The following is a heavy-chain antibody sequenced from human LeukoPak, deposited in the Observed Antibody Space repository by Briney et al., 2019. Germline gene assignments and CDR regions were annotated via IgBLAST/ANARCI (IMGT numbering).Heavy chain of an antibody. J-gene: IGHJ6*02. V-gene: IGHV4-30-4*01. Sequence: TSETLSLTCTVSGGSISSGDYYWSWIRQSPGKGLEWIGYIYYSGSTYYNPSLKSRVTISVDTSKNQFSLKLSSVTAADTAVYYCARYVHCSSTSCLGYYYYGMDVWGQGTTVTVSS. CDR3: ARYVHCSSTSCLGYYYYGMDV. CDR2: IYYSGST. D-gene: IGHD2-2*01. CDR1: GGSISSGDYY.